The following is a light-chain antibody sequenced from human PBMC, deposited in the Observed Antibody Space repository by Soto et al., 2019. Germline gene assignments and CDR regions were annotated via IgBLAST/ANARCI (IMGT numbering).Light chain of an antibody. Sequence: EIVLTQSPATLSLSPGERAILSCRDSQSVSTYLAWYQQKPGQAPRLLIFDASNRATGIPARFSGSGSGTGFTLTISSLEPEDFAVYYCQQRADWPATFGPGTKVDIK. CDR3: QQRADWPAT. CDR2: DAS. J-gene: IGKJ3*01. V-gene: IGKV3-11*01. CDR1: QSVSTY.